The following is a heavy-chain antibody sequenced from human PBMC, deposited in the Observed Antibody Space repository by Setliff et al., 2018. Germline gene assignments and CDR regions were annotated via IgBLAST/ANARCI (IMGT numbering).Heavy chain of an antibody. CDR1: GDSISSGDYF. V-gene: IGHV4-30-4*08. J-gene: IGHJ3*01. CDR2: IYHSGSA. CDR3: AREVGTSTSSDAFDV. D-gene: IGHD1-26*01. Sequence: PSETLSLTCTVSGDSISSGDYFWSWIRQPPGKGLEWIAYIYHSGSAYYNPSLKSRVTMSVDTSKNQFSLHLTFVTAADTAVYYCAREVGTSTSSDAFDVWGQGMMVTVSS.